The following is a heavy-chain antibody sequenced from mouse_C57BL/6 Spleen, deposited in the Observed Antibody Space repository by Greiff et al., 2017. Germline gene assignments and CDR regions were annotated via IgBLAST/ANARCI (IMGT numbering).Heavy chain of an antibody. CDR3: ANDGGYAMDY. J-gene: IGHJ4*01. Sequence: QVQLQQSGPELVKPGASVKISCKASGYAFSSSWMNWVKQSPGKGLEWIGRIYPGDGDTNYNGKFKGKATLTADKSSSTAYMQLSSLTSEDSAVYFCANDGGYAMDYWGQGTSVTVSS. V-gene: IGHV1-82*01. CDR2: IYPGDGDT. D-gene: IGHD1-2*01. CDR1: GYAFSSSW.